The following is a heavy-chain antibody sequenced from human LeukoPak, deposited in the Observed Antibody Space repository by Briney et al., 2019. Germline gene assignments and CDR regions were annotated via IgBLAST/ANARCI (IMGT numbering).Heavy chain of an antibody. Sequence: PGGSLRLSCVVSEATVSDNYMTWVRQAPGKGLEWVSVIYSGGSTYYADSVKDRFTISRDNAKNTPYLQMNSLRAEDTAVYYCARVASRTVLRGPIDYWGQGTLITVSS. CDR1: EATVSDNY. D-gene: IGHD3-10*01. J-gene: IGHJ4*02. CDR3: ARVASRTVLRGPIDY. V-gene: IGHV3-66*01. CDR2: IYSGGST.